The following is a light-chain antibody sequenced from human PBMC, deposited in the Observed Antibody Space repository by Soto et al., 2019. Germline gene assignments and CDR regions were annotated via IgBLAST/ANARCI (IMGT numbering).Light chain of an antibody. J-gene: IGKJ5*01. CDR1: QSVSSY. V-gene: IGKV3-11*01. CDR3: QQRSNWIT. CDR2: DAS. Sequence: EIVLTQPPATLSLSPGERATLSCRASQSVSSYLAWYQQKPGQAPRLLIYDASNRATGIPARFSGSGSGTDFTLTISSLEPEDFAVYYCQQRSNWITFGQGTRLEI.